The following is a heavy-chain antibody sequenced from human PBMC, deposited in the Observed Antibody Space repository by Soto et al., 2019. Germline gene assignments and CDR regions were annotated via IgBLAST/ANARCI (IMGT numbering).Heavy chain of an antibody. CDR3: AKIISRGTGDAFHV. V-gene: IGHV3-30*18. CDR1: GFDFSDYR. J-gene: IGHJ3*01. D-gene: IGHD7-27*01. Sequence: QVLLVESGGGVVQPGRSLRLSCAASGFDFSDYRMHWVRQAPGKGLEWVGAISEDGGEKFYGKSTLGRFIISRDNSETTLSLQINSLRAEDTAVYFCAKIISRGTGDAFHVWGRGTTVTVSS. CDR2: ISEDGGEK.